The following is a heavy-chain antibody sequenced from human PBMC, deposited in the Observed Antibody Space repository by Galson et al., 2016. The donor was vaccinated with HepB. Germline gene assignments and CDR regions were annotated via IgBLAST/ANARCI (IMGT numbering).Heavy chain of an antibody. D-gene: IGHD3-3*01. CDR3: VKSSTGVGFNNWFDS. CDR1: GFTFRDYA. V-gene: IGHV3-9*01. J-gene: IGHJ5*01. Sequence: SLKLSCAASGFTFRDYAMHWVRQPPPKGLEWVSGISWNSGSLEYAASVKGRFAISRDNAKRSVHLQLHSPRPGDTALDYCVKSSTGVGFNNWFDSWGQGTLVTVSS. CDR2: ISWNSGSL.